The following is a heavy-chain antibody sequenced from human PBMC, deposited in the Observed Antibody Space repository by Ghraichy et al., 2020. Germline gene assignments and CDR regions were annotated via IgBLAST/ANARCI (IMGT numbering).Heavy chain of an antibody. CDR3: ARASSSSWPDY. D-gene: IGHD6-6*01. Sequence: SETLSLTCAVYGGSFSGYYWSWIRQPPGKGLEWIGEINHSGSTNYNPSLKSRVTISVDTSKNQFSLKLSSVTAADTAVYYCARASSSSWPDYWGQGTLVTVSS. CDR2: INHSGST. V-gene: IGHV4-34*01. J-gene: IGHJ4*02. CDR1: GGSFSGYY.